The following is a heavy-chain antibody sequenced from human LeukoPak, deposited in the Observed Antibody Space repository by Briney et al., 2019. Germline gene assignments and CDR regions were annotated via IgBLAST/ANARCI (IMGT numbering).Heavy chain of an antibody. J-gene: IGHJ4*02. CDR2: IDLSDSYN. CDR1: GYRFTSYW. V-gene: IGHV5-10-1*01. CDR3: ARHSAGIVVAGK. Sequence: GESLRISLKGSGYRFTSYWLSRVRQMPGKGLEWMGRIDLSDSYNNYSPSFEGHVTISADKSISTVYLQWSSLKASDTAMYYCARHSAGIVVAGKWGQGTLVTVSS. D-gene: IGHD6-19*01.